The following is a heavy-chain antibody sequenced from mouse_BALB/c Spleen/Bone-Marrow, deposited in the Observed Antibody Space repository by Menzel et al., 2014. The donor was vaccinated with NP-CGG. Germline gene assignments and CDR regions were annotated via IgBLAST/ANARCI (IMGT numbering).Heavy chain of an antibody. CDR1: GFSLTSYG. Sequence: VKLQESGPGLVSPSQSLSIPCTVSGFSLTSYGLSWVRQPPGKGLEWLGVIWGDGSTNYHSALISRLSINKDNSKGQVLLKLNSLQTDDTATYYCAKEGRSRSTIITTFADWGQGTLVTVSA. V-gene: IGHV2-3*01. CDR2: IWGDGST. CDR3: AKEGRSRSTIITTFAD. D-gene: IGHD2-12*01. J-gene: IGHJ3*01.